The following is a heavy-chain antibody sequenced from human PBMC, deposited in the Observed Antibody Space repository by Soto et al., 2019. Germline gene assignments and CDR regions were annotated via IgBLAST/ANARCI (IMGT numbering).Heavy chain of an antibody. V-gene: IGHV5-10-1*01. Sequence: PGESLKISCKGSGYSFTSYWISWVRQMPGKGLEWMGRIDPSDSYTNYSPSFQGHVTISADKSISTAYLQWSSLRSEDTAVYYCARVRTPIVVVPTALSYYYGMDVWGQGTTVTVSS. CDR3: ARVRTPIVVVPTALSYYYGMDV. CDR1: GYSFTSYW. J-gene: IGHJ6*02. D-gene: IGHD2-2*01. CDR2: IDPSDSYT.